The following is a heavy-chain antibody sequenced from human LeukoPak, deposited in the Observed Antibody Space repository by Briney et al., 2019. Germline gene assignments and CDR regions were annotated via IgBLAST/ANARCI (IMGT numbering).Heavy chain of an antibody. CDR1: GYSISNGYY. Sequence: SGPTLVKPSETLSLTCTVSGYSISNGYYWDWIRQPPGRGLEWIGNIYRSGSTSYNPSLKSRVTISVDTTKNQFSLKVNSVTAADTAVYYCARRHSSGWFYYWGQGTLVTVSP. CDR2: IYRSGST. D-gene: IGHD6-19*01. CDR3: ARRHSSGWFYY. V-gene: IGHV4-38-2*02. J-gene: IGHJ4*02.